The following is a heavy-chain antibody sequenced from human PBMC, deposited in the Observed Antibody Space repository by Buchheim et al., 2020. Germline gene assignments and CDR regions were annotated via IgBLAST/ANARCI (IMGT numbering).Heavy chain of an antibody. CDR3: ARQRRDYYYYGMDV. CDR1: GGSISSSSYY. V-gene: IGHV4-39*01. J-gene: IGHJ6*02. Sequence: QLQLQESGPGLVKPSETLSLTCTVSGGSISSSSYYWGWIRQPPGKGLEWIGSIYYRGSTYYNPSLKSRVTISVDTSKNQFPLKLSSVTAADTAVYYCARQRRDYYYYGMDVWGQGTT. CDR2: IYYRGST.